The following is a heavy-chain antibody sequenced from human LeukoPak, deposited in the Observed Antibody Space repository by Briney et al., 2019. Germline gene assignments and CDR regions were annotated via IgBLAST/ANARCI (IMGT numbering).Heavy chain of an antibody. V-gene: IGHV3-30*04. CDR3: AKEFNRGLPDY. D-gene: IGHD2-21*01. CDR1: GFTFSSYA. Sequence: GGSLRLSCAVSGFTFSSYAMHWVRQAPGKGLEWVAVISYDGSNEYYADSVKGRFTTSRDNSKNTLYLQMSSLRAEDTAVYYCAKEFNRGLPDYWGQGTLVTVPS. CDR2: ISYDGSNE. J-gene: IGHJ4*02.